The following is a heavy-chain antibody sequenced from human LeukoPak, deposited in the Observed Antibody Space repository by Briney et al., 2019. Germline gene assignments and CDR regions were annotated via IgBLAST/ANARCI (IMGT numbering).Heavy chain of an antibody. D-gene: IGHD2-15*01. CDR1: GYTFTSYG. V-gene: IGHV1-18*01. CDR2: ISAHNGNT. CDR3: ARDSLGHIVGDALDI. J-gene: IGHJ3*02. Sequence: GASVKVSCKASGYTFTSYGISWVRQAPGQGLEWMGWISAHNGNTNYAQKLQGRVTMTTDTSTSTAYMELRSLRSDDTAVYYCARDSLGHIVGDALDIWGQGTMVTVSS.